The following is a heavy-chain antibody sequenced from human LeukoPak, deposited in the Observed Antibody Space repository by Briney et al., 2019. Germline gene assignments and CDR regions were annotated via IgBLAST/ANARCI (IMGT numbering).Heavy chain of an antibody. V-gene: IGHV4-30-2*01. CDR1: GGSISSGGYS. J-gene: IGHJ5*02. D-gene: IGHD3-22*01. CDR2: IYHSGST. CDR3: ARGNYYDSSGLDWFDP. Sequence: SETLSLTCAVSGGSISSGGYSWSWIRQPPGKGLEWIGYIYHSGSTYYNPSLKSRVTISVDRSKNQFSLKLSSVTAADTAVYYCARGNYYDSSGLDWFDPWGQETLVTVSS.